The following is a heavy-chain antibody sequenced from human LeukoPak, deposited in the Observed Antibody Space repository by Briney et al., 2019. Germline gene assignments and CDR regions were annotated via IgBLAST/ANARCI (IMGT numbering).Heavy chain of an antibody. V-gene: IGHV4-4*07. CDR1: GGSISSYY. CDR3: ARERVATIGYYFDY. CDR2: IYTSGST. J-gene: IGHJ4*02. Sequence: SETLSLTCTLSGGSISSYYRSWIRPPAGNGLEWIGRIYTSGSTNYNPSLKSRVTMSVDKYKNQFSLQLSSVTAADTAVYYCARERVATIGYYFDYWGQGTLVTVSS. D-gene: IGHD5-24*01.